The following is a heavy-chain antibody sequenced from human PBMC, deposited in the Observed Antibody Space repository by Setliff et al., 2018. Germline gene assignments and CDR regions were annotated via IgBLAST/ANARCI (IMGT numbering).Heavy chain of an antibody. CDR1: GFTFSSYA. CDR3: AKDRGYSYYYYGMDV. V-gene: IGHV3-23*01. J-gene: IGHJ6*02. D-gene: IGHD5-12*01. CDR2: ISGSRGST. Sequence: LRLSCAASGFTFSSYAMSWVRQAPGKGLEWASAISGSRGSTYYADSVKGRFTISRDNSKNTLYLKMNSLRAEDTAVYYCAKDRGYSYYYYGMDVWGQGTTVTVSS.